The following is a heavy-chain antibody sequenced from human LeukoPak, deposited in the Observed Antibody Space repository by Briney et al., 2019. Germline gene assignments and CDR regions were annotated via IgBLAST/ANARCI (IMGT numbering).Heavy chain of an antibody. CDR1: GGSISSYY. CDR2: IYYSGST. V-gene: IGHV4-59*08. J-gene: IGHJ3*02. Sequence: SETLSLTCTVSGGSISSYYWSWIRQPPGKGLEWIGYIYYSGSTNYNPSLKSRVTISVDTSKNQFSLKLSAVTAADTAVYYCARHLMPPTVPTWGAFDIWAKGQWSPSLQ. D-gene: IGHD4-17*01. CDR3: ARHLMPPTVPTWGAFDI.